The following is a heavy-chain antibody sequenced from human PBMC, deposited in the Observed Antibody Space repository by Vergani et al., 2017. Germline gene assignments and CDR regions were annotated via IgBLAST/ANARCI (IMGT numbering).Heavy chain of an antibody. CDR3: ARAYCSSTSCHPYYYGMDV. Sequence: VQLVESGGGLVKRGGSLRLSCAASGFTVSSNYMSWVRQAPGKGLEWVSVIYSGGSTYYADSVKGRFTISRDNSKNTLYLQMNSLRAEDTAVYYCARAYCSSTSCHPYYYGMDVWGQGTTVTVSS. D-gene: IGHD2-2*01. CDR2: IYSGGST. J-gene: IGHJ6*02. V-gene: IGHV3-66*02. CDR1: GFTVSSNY.